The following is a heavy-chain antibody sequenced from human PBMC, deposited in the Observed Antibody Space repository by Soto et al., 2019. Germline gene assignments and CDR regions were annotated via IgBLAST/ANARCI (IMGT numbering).Heavy chain of an antibody. CDR1: GFTFSSYA. CDR3: ATDVLRYFDWRPVNNGMDV. Sequence: GGSLRLSCAASGFTFSSYAMSWVRQAPGKGLEWVSAISGSGGSTYYADSVKGRFTISRDNSKNTLYLQMNSLRAEDTAVYYCATDVLRYFDWRPVNNGMDVWGKGTTVTVSS. CDR2: ISGSGGST. J-gene: IGHJ6*04. V-gene: IGHV3-23*01. D-gene: IGHD3-9*01.